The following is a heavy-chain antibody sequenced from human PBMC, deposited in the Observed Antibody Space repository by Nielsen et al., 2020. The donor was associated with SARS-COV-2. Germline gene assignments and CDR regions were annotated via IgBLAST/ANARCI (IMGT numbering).Heavy chain of an antibody. CDR3: ARVVQDLSTSVVTPPGY. J-gene: IGHJ4*02. CDR1: GYTFTSYG. Sequence: ASVKVSCKASGYTFTSYGISWVRQAPGQGLEWMGWISAYNGNTNYAQKLQGRVTMTTDTSTSTAYMELRSLRSEDTAVYYCARVVQDLSTSVVTPPGYWGQGTLVTVSS. CDR2: ISAYNGNT. V-gene: IGHV1-18*01. D-gene: IGHD4-23*01.